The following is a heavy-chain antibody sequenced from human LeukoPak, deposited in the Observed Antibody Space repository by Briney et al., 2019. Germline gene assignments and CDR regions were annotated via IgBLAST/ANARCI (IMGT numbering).Heavy chain of an antibody. Sequence: SETLSLTCTVSGGSISSYYWSWIRQPAGKGLEWIGEINHSGSTNYNPSLKSRVTISVDTSKNQFSLKLSSVTAADTAVYYCARVNASTEVYYWGQGTLVTVSS. CDR3: ARVNASTEVYY. V-gene: IGHV4-34*01. CDR2: INHSGST. D-gene: IGHD4-23*01. J-gene: IGHJ4*02. CDR1: GGSISSYY.